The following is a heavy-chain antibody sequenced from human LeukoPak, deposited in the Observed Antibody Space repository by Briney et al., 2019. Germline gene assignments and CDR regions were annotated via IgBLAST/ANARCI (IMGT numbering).Heavy chain of an antibody. Sequence: GASVKVSCKASGGTFSSYAISWVRQAPGQGLEWMGGIIPIFGTANYAQKFQGRVTITADESTSTAYMELSSLRSEDTAVYYCARPGYSSSWYGIYYGMDVWGQGTTVTVSS. CDR3: ARPGYSSSWYGIYYGMDV. V-gene: IGHV1-69*13. CDR1: GGTFSSYA. CDR2: IIPIFGTA. J-gene: IGHJ6*02. D-gene: IGHD6-13*01.